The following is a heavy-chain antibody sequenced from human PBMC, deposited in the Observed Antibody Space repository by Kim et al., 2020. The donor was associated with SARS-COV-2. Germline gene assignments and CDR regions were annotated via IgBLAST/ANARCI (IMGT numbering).Heavy chain of an antibody. V-gene: IGHV3-30*02. Sequence: VKGRCTISRDNSKNTLYLQMNSLRAEDTAVYYCAKDCYGDYDYYYYGMDVWGQGTTVTVSS. J-gene: IGHJ6*02. D-gene: IGHD4-17*01. CDR3: AKDCYGDYDYYYYGMDV.